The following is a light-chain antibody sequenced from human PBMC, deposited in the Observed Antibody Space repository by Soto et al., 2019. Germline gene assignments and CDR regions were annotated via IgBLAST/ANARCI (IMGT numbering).Light chain of an antibody. Sequence: EIVLTQSPGTLSLSPGERATLSCRASQSVASSYLAWYRQKPGQAPRLLTYGASSRATGIPDRFSGSGSGTDFTHTISRLEAEDFAVHYGQQYGSIPYTFGQGTKLEIK. J-gene: IGKJ2*01. V-gene: IGKV3-20*01. CDR1: QSVASSY. CDR2: GAS. CDR3: QQYGSIPYT.